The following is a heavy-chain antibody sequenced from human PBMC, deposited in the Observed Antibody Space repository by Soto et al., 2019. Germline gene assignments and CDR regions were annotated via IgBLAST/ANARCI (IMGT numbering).Heavy chain of an antibody. CDR3: ARVWWPVGYYYYYMDV. J-gene: IGHJ6*03. CDR2: INHSGST. Sequence: SETLSLTCAVYGGSFSGYYWSWIRQPPGKGLEWIGEINHSGSTNYNPSLKSRVTISVDTSKNQFSLKLSSVTAADTAVYYCARVWWPVGYYYYYMDVWGKGTTVTVSS. V-gene: IGHV4-34*01. D-gene: IGHD5-12*01. CDR1: GGSFSGYY.